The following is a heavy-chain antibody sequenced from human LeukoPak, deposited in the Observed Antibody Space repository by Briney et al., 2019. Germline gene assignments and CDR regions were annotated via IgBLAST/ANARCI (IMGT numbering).Heavy chain of an antibody. CDR3: ARALEFPSGYVGEIDY. CDR2: ISYDGSNK. CDR1: GFTFSSYA. Sequence: GRSLRLSCAASGFTFSSYAMHWVRQAPGKGLEWVAVISYDGSNKYYADSVKGRFTISRDNSKNTLYLQMNSLRAEDTAVYYCARALEFPSGYVGEIDYWGQGTLVIVSS. D-gene: IGHD5-12*01. J-gene: IGHJ4*02. V-gene: IGHV3-30-3*01.